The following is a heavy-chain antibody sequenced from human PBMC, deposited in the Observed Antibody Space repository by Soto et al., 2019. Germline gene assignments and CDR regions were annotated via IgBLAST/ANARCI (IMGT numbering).Heavy chain of an antibody. V-gene: IGHV3-30*18. Sequence: QPGRSLRLSCAASGFTFSHYAMHWVRQAPGKGLEWVALMSYDGSNEYYADSVKGRFTISRDNSKNTLYLQMNSLRAEVTAVYYCAKDGSHNFDYGGQGTLVTVSS. D-gene: IGHD1-26*01. CDR1: GFTFSHYA. CDR2: MSYDGSNE. CDR3: AKDGSHNFDY. J-gene: IGHJ4*02.